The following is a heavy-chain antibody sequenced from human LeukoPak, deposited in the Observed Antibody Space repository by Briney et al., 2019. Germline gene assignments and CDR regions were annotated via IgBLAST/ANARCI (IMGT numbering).Heavy chain of an antibody. Sequence: SETLSLTCTVSGGSLSSYYWSWIRQPPGKGLEWIGEINHSGSTNYNPSLKSRVTISVDTSKNQFSLKLSSVTAADTAVYYCARLMKYYYYYYMDVWGKGTTVTISS. CDR3: ARLMKYYYYYYMDV. CDR2: INHSGST. CDR1: GGSLSSYY. D-gene: IGHD3-16*01. J-gene: IGHJ6*03. V-gene: IGHV4-34*01.